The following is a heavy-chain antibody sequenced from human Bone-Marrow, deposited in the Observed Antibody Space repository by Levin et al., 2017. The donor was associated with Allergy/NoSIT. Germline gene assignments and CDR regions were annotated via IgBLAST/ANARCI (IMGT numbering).Heavy chain of an antibody. Sequence: GGSLRLSCAASGFTFHDYAMHWVRQVPGKGLEWVAGISWNSASIGYADSVQGRFTISRDNTKNSVYLQMNNLRAEDTAVYFCARDHRDVYFMDVWGQGTTVTVS. D-gene: IGHD5-24*01. CDR2: ISWNSASI. V-gene: IGHV3-9*01. J-gene: IGHJ6*02. CDR3: ARDHRDVYFMDV. CDR1: GFTFHDYA.